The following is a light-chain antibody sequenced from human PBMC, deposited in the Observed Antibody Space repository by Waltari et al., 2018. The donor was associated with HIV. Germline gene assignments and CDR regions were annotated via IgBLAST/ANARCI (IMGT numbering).Light chain of an antibody. V-gene: IGKV1-5*03. Sequence: SASVGDRVTITCRASQSISSWLAWYQQKPGEAPKLLIYKASSLESGVPSRFSGSGSGTEFTLTISSLQPDDFATYYCQQSRTFGQGTKVDIK. CDR2: KAS. CDR1: QSISSW. J-gene: IGKJ1*01. CDR3: QQSRT.